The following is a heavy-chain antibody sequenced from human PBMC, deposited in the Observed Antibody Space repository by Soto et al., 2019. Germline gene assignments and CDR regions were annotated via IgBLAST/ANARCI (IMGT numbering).Heavy chain of an antibody. CDR2: ISSGSNYI. Sequence: EVPLVESGGGLVKPGGSLRLSCAASGFTFSSYTMNWVRQAPDKGLEWVSSISSGSNYIYYADSVKGRFTISRDNAKNSLYLQMNSLRAEDTAVYYCARGYGSADYWGQGTLVTVSS. CDR1: GFTFSSYT. J-gene: IGHJ4*02. D-gene: IGHD5-18*01. CDR3: ARGYGSADY. V-gene: IGHV3-21*01.